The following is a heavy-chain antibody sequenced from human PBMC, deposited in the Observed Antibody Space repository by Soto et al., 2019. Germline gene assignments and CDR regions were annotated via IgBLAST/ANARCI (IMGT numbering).Heavy chain of an antibody. Sequence: GASVKVSCKASGYTFTGYDINWVRQATGQGLEWMGWMNPNSGNTGYAQKFQGRVTMTRNTSISTAYMELSSLRSEDTAVYYCARSTGYSIFYYYYGMDVWGQGTTVTVSS. J-gene: IGHJ6*02. CDR2: MNPNSGNT. V-gene: IGHV1-8*01. CDR1: GYTFTGYD. D-gene: IGHD3-3*02. CDR3: ARSTGYSIFYYYYGMDV.